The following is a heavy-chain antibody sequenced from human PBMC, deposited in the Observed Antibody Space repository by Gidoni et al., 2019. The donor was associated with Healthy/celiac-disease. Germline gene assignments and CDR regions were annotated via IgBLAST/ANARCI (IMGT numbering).Heavy chain of an antibody. CDR1: GFTFSSYA. V-gene: IGHV3-30-3*01. J-gene: IGHJ2*01. D-gene: IGHD2-2*02. Sequence: QVQLVESGGGVVQPGRSLRLSCAASGFTFSSYAMHWVRQAPGKGLEWVAVISYDGSNKYYADSVKGRFTISRDNSKNTLYLQMNSLRAEDTAVYYCARHPDTGLDLWGRGTLVTVSS. CDR3: ARHPDTGLDL. CDR2: ISYDGSNK.